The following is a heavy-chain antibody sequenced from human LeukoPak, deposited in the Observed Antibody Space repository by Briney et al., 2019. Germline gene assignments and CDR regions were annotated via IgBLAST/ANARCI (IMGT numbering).Heavy chain of an antibody. D-gene: IGHD1-1*01. Sequence: ASVKVSCKASGYTFTSYYMHWVRQAPGQGLEWMGIINPIVGTPSYAQKFQGRVKMPRDTSTRTVYMELSSLSCEDPAVYYCARVDDGFEPWGQGTLVTVSS. J-gene: IGHJ5*02. V-gene: IGHV1-46*01. CDR3: ARVDDGFEP. CDR1: GYTFTSYY. CDR2: INPIVGTP.